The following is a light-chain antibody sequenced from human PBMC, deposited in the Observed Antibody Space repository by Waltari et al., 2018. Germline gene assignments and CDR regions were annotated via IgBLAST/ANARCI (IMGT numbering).Light chain of an antibody. CDR1: SSYSGTYNS. CDR3: SSNISSSTLEL. J-gene: IGLJ2*01. Sequence: QSALTQSASVSGSPGQSITIPSTGTSSYSGTYNSVSWYQQHPGKAPKLMIFDVSIRRPGVSNRFSGSKSGNTASLASSGLQAEDEADYYCSSNISSSTLELFGGGTSVTVL. V-gene: IGLV2-14*03. CDR2: DVS.